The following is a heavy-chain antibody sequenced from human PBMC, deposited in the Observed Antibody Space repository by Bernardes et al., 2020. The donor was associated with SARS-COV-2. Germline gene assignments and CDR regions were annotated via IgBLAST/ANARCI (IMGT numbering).Heavy chain of an antibody. CDR2: VSGSGDGT. CDR3: AKATKDIILVPAALNYYGMDV. CDR1: GFTFINYA. D-gene: IGHD2-2*01. J-gene: IGHJ6*02. Sequence: GSLRLSCAASGFTFINYAMSWVRQAPGKGLEWVSSVSGSGDGTYYADSVKCRFTVSRDNSRDTLSLQMHSLRADDTAVYYCAKATKDIILVPAALNYYGMDVWGQGTTVTVSS. V-gene: IGHV3-23*01.